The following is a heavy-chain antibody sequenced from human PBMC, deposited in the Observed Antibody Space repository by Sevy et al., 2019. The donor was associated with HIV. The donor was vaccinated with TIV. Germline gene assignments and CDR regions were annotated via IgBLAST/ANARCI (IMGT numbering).Heavy chain of an antibody. J-gene: IGHJ4*02. Sequence: GGSLRLSCAASGFTFNYHFMNWVRQLPGKGLEWVSYISSASSYINSSDSVKGRFTISRDNAKNLVFLEMINLRPEDTAVYFCARGDYYGSLYYFDYWGQGTLVTVSS. D-gene: IGHD3-10*01. CDR1: GFTFNYHF. CDR3: ARGDYYGSLYYFDY. CDR2: ISSASSYI. V-gene: IGHV3-21*06.